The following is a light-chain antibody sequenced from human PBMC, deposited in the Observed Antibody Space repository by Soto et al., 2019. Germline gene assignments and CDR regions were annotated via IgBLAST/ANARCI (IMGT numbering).Light chain of an antibody. CDR1: SSNIGRRA. CDR2: GND. CDR3: ASWDDNLNGYV. Sequence: QSVLTQPPSASGTPGQTITMSCSGGSSNIGRRAVNWYQQFPGAAPKLLIYGNDQRPSGVPGRFSGSKSGTSASLAISGLQSDDEADYYCASWDDNLNGYVFGAGTKVTVL. J-gene: IGLJ1*01. V-gene: IGLV1-44*01.